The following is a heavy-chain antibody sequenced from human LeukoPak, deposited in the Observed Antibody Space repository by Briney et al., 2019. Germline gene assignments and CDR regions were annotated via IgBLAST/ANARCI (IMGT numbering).Heavy chain of an antibody. CDR2: IIGSGGST. Sequence: GGSLRLSCAASGFTFSSYAMSWDSQAHRKGLEWVSAIIGSGGSTYYADSVKGRFTISRDNSKNTLYLQMNSLRAEDPAVYYCAELGITMIGGVWGKGTAVTIST. D-gene: IGHD3-10*02. CDR1: GFTFSSYA. J-gene: IGHJ6*04. V-gene: IGHV3-23*01. CDR3: AELGITMIGGV.